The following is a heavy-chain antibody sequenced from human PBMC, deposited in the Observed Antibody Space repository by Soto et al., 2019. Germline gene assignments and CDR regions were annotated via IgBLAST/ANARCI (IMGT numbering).Heavy chain of an antibody. D-gene: IGHD6-13*01. V-gene: IGHV3-15*01. CDR2: IKSKTDGGTT. J-gene: IGHJ4*02. CDR3: TTEAIAAAPDFDY. CDR1: GFTFSNAW. Sequence: EVPLVESGGGLVKPGGSLRLSCAASGFTFSNAWMSWVRQAPGKGLEWVGRIKSKTDGGTTDYAAPVKGRFTISRDDSKNTLYLQMNSLKTEDTAVYYCTTEAIAAAPDFDYWGQGTLVTVSS.